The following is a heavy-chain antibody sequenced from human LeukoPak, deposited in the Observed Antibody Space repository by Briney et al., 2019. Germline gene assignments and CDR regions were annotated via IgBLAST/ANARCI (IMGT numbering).Heavy chain of an antibody. V-gene: IGHV4-34*01. D-gene: IGHD2-21*02. CDR3: ARGGLYCGGDCYVDH. CDR1: GGSFSPYY. Sequence: SEILSLTCAVYGGSFSPYYWSWIRQPPEKGLEWIGEINHSGSTNYNPSLKSRVTISVDTSKNQFSLKLSSVTAADTAVYYCARGGLYCGGDCYVDHWGQGSLVTVSS. J-gene: IGHJ4*02. CDR2: INHSGST.